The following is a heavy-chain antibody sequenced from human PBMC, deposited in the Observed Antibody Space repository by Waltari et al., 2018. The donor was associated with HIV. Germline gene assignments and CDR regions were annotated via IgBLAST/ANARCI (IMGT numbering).Heavy chain of an antibody. Sequence: EEQLVESGGGLIQSGGSLRLSCAASGFDVSSMFMNWVRQAPGKGLEWVSLLYGGGTTSYSDSVKGRFTISRDNLKNMVFLQMNNLRDEDTAVYYCARDDGVRGAFDVWGRGTNVTVSS. CDR1: GFDVSSMF. CDR2: LYGGGTT. V-gene: IGHV3-53*01. D-gene: IGHD3-10*01. J-gene: IGHJ3*01. CDR3: ARDDGVRGAFDV.